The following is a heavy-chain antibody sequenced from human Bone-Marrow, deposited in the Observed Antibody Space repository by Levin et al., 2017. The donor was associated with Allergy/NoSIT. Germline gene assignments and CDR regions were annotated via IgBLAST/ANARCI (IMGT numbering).Heavy chain of an antibody. D-gene: IGHD2-2*01. CDR2: ISPSGSTI. J-gene: IGHJ4*02. CDR1: GFTFSDSY. V-gene: IGHV3-11*01. Sequence: GGSLRLSCAASGFTFSDSYMTWVRQAPGKGLEWISYISPSGSTIFYADSVKGRFTISRDNAKESLFLQMSSLRSDDTAFYYCAREYCTSASCSLDNWGQGTLVTVSS. CDR3: AREYCTSASCSLDN.